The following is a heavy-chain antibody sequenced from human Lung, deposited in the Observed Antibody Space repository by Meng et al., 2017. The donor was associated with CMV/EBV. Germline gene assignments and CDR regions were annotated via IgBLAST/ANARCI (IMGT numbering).Heavy chain of an antibody. D-gene: IGHD1-1*01. CDR3: AKDGKSGGYFDY. Sequence: QGQRVESGGGVVQPGGSLRLSCGASGLSTYGMHWVRQVPGKGLEWVAFIWFDGSSKYYADSVKGRFSISRDNSKNTLYLQMNSLRPEDTGVYYCAKDGKSGGYFDYWGQGTLVTVSS. CDR2: IWFDGSSK. V-gene: IGHV3-30*02. J-gene: IGHJ4*02. CDR1: GLSTYG.